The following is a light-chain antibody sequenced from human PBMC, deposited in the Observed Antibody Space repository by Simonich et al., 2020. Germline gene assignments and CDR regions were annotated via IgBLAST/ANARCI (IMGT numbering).Light chain of an antibody. CDR2: DTN. CDR1: SSNIGNNY. V-gene: IGLV1-51*01. Sequence: QSVLTQPPSVSAAPGQKVTISCSGRSSNIGNNYVSWYQQLPGTAPKLLIYDTNKRPSGIPDRFSGSKSGTSATLGITGLQTGDEADYYCGTWDSSLSAWVFGGGTKLTVL. CDR3: GTWDSSLSAWV. J-gene: IGLJ3*02.